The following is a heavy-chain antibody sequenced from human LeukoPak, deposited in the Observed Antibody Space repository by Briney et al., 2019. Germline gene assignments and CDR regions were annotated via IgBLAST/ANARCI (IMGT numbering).Heavy chain of an antibody. J-gene: IGHJ4*02. CDR1: GFTFSTYA. CDR2: ILYDGSNK. CDR3: AKDRGSSHYYFDY. D-gene: IGHD6-13*01. V-gene: IGHV3-30-3*01. Sequence: GGSLRLSCAASGFTFSTYAMHWVRQAPGKGLEWVAVILYDGSNKYCADSVKGRFTISRDNSKNTLYLQMNSLRAEDTAVYYCAKDRGSSHYYFDYWGQGTLVTVSS.